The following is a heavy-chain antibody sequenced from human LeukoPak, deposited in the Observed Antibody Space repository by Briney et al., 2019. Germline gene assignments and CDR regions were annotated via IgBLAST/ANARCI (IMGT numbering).Heavy chain of an antibody. CDR2: IDPSDSDT. V-gene: IGHV5-51*01. D-gene: IGHD5-18*01. Sequence: GESLKISCKASGYSFTSYWIGWVRQLPGKGLEWMGIIDPSDSDTRYTPSFQGQVTISADKSLTTPYLQVNSLKAQDTAMYYCARQTAMGRSGDYWGQGTLVIVSS. J-gene: IGHJ4*02. CDR1: GYSFTSYW. CDR3: ARQTAMGRSGDY.